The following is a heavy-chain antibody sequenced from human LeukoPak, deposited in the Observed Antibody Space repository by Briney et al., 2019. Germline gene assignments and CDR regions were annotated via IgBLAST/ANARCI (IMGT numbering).Heavy chain of an antibody. D-gene: IGHD5-18*01. V-gene: IGHV3-74*01. Sequence: QPGGSRRLSCAASGFTFSTYWMHWARQVPGKGLVWVSRINSNGNTTPYADSVKGRFTISRDNAKNTLFLQMNSLRAEDTAVYYCARGGGNSYAPVDYWGQGTLVTVSS. J-gene: IGHJ4*02. CDR3: ARGGGNSYAPVDY. CDR2: INSNGNTT. CDR1: GFTFSTYW.